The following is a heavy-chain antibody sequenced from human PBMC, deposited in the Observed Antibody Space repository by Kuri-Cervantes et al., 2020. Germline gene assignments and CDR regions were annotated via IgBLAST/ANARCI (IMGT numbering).Heavy chain of an antibody. Sequence: SVKISCKASGGTFSSYATSWVRQAPGQGLEWMGGIIPIFGTANYAQKFQGRVTITADESTSTAYMELSSLRSEDTAVYYCARDQGFRGSSGYLYYFDYWGQGTLVTVSS. D-gene: IGHD3-22*01. CDR3: ARDQGFRGSSGYLYYFDY. CDR1: GGTFSSYA. J-gene: IGHJ4*02. CDR2: IIPIFGTA. V-gene: IGHV1-69*13.